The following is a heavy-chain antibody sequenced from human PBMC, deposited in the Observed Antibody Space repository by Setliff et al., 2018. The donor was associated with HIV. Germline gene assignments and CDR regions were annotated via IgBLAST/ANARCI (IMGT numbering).Heavy chain of an antibody. CDR1: GFTFSSYA. J-gene: IGHJ3*02. V-gene: IGHV3-23*01. CDR2: ISGSGSST. CDR3: AKDQNIVVVTAIFHAFDI. Sequence: RLSCAASGFTFSSYAMNWVRQAPGKGLEWVPTISGSGSSTYYADSVKGRFTISRDSSKNTLYLQMNSLRAEDTAVYYCAKDQNIVVVTAIFHAFDIWGQGTMVTVSS. D-gene: IGHD2-21*02.